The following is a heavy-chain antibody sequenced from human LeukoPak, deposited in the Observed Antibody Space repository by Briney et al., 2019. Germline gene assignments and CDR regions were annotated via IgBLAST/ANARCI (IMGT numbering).Heavy chain of an antibody. D-gene: IGHD2-15*01. CDR2: ISSSSSYI. V-gene: IGHV3-21*01. Sequence: PGGSLRLSCAASGFTFSSYSMNWVRQAPGKGLEWVSSISSSSSYIYYADSVKGRFTISRHNAKNSLFLQMNSLRAEDTAVYYCARDREGYCSGGSCTNFDYWGQGTLVTVSS. J-gene: IGHJ4*02. CDR3: ARDREGYCSGGSCTNFDY. CDR1: GFTFSSYS.